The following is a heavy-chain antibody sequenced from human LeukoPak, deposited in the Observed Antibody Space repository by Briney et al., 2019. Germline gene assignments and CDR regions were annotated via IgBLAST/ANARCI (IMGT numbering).Heavy chain of an antibody. CDR2: INHSGST. Sequence: SETLSLTCAVYGGSFSGYYWSWIRQPPGKGPEWIGEINHSGSTNYNPSLKSRVTISVDTSKNQFSLKLSSVTAAATAVYYCARGPIGSYGGYVPWGQGTLVTVSS. J-gene: IGHJ5*02. CDR3: ARGPIGSYGGYVP. V-gene: IGHV4-34*01. D-gene: IGHD5-12*01. CDR1: GGSFSGYY.